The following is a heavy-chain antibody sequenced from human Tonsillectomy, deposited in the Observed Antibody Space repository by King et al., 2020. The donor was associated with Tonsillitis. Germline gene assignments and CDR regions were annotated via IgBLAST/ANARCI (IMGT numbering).Heavy chain of an antibody. CDR1: GGSISTYY. V-gene: IGHV4-59*08. D-gene: IGHD6-13*01. CDR2: VYYSGST. J-gene: IGHJ4*02. CDR3: ARLRSWYTVDY. Sequence: QLQESGPGLVKPSETLSLICTVSGGSISTYYWSWIRQPPGKGLEWIGNVYYSGSTNNNPSLKSRVTMSLDTSENQFSLKLTSVPAADTAVYYCARLRSWYTVDYWGQGTLVTVSS.